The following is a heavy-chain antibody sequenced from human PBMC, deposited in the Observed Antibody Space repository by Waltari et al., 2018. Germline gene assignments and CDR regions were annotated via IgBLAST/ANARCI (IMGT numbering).Heavy chain of an antibody. CDR1: GFTYRKFC. Sequence: VQVEEFGGGVVHPGGPITPPCAAFGFTYRKFCMNWVRQAPGKGLEWLTFSRYDGNNKYHADSVKGRFIISRDNSKNTLYLQINSLRADDTATYYCVKDGDFFVPGYDAFDVWGQGTMVTVSS. CDR3: VKDGDFFVPGYDAFDV. D-gene: IGHD4-17*01. V-gene: IGHV3-30*02. CDR2: SRYDGNNK. J-gene: IGHJ3*01.